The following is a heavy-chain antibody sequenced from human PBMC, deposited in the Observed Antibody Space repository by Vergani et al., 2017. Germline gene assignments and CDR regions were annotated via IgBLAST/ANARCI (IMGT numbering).Heavy chain of an antibody. J-gene: IGHJ4*02. CDR1: GGTFTSYA. CDR3: AGDRMVRGVIIGGVDY. V-gene: IGHV1-69*06. Sequence: QVQLVQSGAEVKKPGSPVKVSCKASGGTFTSYAISWVRQAPGQGLEWMGGIIPIFGTANYAQKFQGRVTITADKSTSTAYMELSSLRSEDTAVYYCAGDRMVRGVIIGGVDYWGQGTLVTVSS. D-gene: IGHD3-10*01. CDR2: IIPIFGTA.